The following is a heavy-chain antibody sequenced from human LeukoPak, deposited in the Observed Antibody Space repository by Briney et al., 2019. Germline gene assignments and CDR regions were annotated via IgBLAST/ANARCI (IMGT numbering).Heavy chain of an antibody. V-gene: IGHV1-18*01. D-gene: IGHD3-22*01. CDR1: GYTFTSYG. Sequence: ASAKVSCKASGYTFTSYGISWVRQAPGQGLEWMGWISAYNGNTNYAQKLQGRVTMTTDTSTSTAYMELRSLRSDDTAVYYCARGGDYYDSSGYYYPPMPFDYWGQGTLVTVSS. CDR2: ISAYNGNT. CDR3: ARGGDYYDSSGYYYPPMPFDY. J-gene: IGHJ4*02.